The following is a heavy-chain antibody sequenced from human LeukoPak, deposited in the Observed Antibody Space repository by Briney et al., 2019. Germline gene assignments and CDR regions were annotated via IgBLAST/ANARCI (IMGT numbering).Heavy chain of an antibody. J-gene: IGHJ2*01. Sequence: GGSLRLISAASGFTFIDYYMSWIRQAPGKGLEWVSYISSSSSSTNYADSVKGRFTISRDNAKNSLYLQKDSLRAEDTAVYFCARDYYDVSGHYPNWCFALWLRGTLVTVSS. CDR3: ARDYYDVSGHYPNWCFAL. CDR1: GFTFIDYY. V-gene: IGHV3-11*06. CDR2: ISSSSSST. D-gene: IGHD3-22*01.